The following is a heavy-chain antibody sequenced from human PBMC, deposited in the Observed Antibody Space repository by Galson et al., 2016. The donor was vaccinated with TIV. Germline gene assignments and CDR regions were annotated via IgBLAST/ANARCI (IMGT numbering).Heavy chain of an antibody. V-gene: IGHV1-18*01. Sequence: SVKVSCKATGYTFTSFGIAWVRQAPGQGLEWMGRISGYNGKTYYARKFQDRVTMTTDTSTNTAYMELRSLRSDDTAVYYCTRDRSIAAPRDMDVWGQGTAVTVSS. CDR3: TRDRSIAAPRDMDV. D-gene: IGHD6-6*01. CDR1: GYTFTSFG. CDR2: ISGYNGKT. J-gene: IGHJ6*02.